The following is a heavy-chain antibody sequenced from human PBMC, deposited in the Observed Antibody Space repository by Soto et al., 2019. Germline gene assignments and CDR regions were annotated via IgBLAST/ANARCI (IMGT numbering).Heavy chain of an antibody. J-gene: IGHJ4*02. V-gene: IGHV3-74*01. CDR2: IKTDGSVT. D-gene: IGHD6-13*01. CDR3: ARDGAAVGIHCDY. Sequence: GGSLRLSCAASGFTFNNYWMHWVRQAPGKGLVWVSRIKTDGSVTTYADSVKGRFTISRDNAKNTLYLQMNSLRDEDTAVYFCARDGAAVGIHCDYWGQGTLVTVSS. CDR1: GFTFNNYW.